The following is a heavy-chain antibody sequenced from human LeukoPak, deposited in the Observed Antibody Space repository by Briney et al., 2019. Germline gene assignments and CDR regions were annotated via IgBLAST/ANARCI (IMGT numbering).Heavy chain of an antibody. CDR3: ARAHFVYGDYNN. V-gene: IGHV1-2*02. CDR2: INPNSGGT. Sequence: GASVKVSCKASGYMFNNYPMNWVRQAPGQGLEWMGWINPNSGGTNYAQKFQGRVTMTRDTSISTAYMELSRLRSDDTAVYYCARAHFVYGDYNNWGQGTLVTVSS. D-gene: IGHD4-17*01. J-gene: IGHJ4*02. CDR1: GYMFNNYP.